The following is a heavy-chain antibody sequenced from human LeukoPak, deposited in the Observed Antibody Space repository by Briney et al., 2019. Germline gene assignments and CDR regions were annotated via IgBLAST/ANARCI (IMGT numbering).Heavy chain of an antibody. CDR1: GGSISSYY. V-gene: IGHV4-59*08. J-gene: IGHJ6*02. CDR2: IYYSGST. CDR3: ARHPEALLWSGAYYYYGMDV. D-gene: IGHD3-10*01. Sequence: SETLSLTCTVSGGSISSYYWSWIRQPPGKGLEWIGYIYYSGSTNYNPSLKSRVTISVDTSKNQFSLKLSSVTAADTAVYYCARHPEALLWSGAYYYYGMDVWGQGTTVTVSS.